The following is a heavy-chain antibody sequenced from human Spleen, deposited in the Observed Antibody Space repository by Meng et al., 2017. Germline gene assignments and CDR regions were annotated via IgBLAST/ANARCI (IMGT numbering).Heavy chain of an antibody. Sequence: ASVKGSCKASGYTFTGYSMHWVRQAPGQGLEWMGWINPNSGGTNYAQKFQGRVTMTRDTSISTAYMELSRLRSDDTAVYYCARESDCGGDCYPDYWGQGKLVTVSS. CDR2: INPNSGGT. D-gene: IGHD2-21*02. CDR1: GYTFTGYS. V-gene: IGHV1-2*02. J-gene: IGHJ4*02. CDR3: ARESDCGGDCYPDY.